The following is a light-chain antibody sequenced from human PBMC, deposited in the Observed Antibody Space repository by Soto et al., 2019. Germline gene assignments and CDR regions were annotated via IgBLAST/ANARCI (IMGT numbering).Light chain of an antibody. CDR1: QAIDQS. CDR2: AAS. CDR3: QEHNGDLPVA. V-gene: IGKV1-27*01. J-gene: IGKJ3*01. Sequence: DIQMTQSPSSLSASVGDRVTITCRASQAIDQSVACYQQKPGQVATLLIYAASTLHSGVTSRFSGSGSGAHFTLTITGLQPEDVATYYCQEHNGDLPVAFGPGTTVDV.